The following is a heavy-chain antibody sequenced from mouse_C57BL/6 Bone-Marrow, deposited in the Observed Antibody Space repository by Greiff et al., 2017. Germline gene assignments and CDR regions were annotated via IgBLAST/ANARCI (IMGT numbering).Heavy chain of an antibody. CDR1: GYTFTSYW. CDR2: IHPNSGST. V-gene: IGHV1-64*01. D-gene: IGHD1-1*01. CDR3: AKGGYYYGRHYFDY. Sequence: QVQLQQPGAELVKPGASVKLSCKASGYTFTSYWMHWVKQRPGQGLEWIGMIHPNSGSTNYNEKFKSEATLTVDKSSSTAYMQLSSLTSEDSAVYYCAKGGYYYGRHYFDYWGQGTTLTVSS. J-gene: IGHJ2*01.